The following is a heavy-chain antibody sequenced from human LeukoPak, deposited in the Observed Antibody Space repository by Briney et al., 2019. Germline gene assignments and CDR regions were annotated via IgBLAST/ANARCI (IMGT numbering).Heavy chain of an antibody. CDR1: GGSISSYY. CDR2: IYYSGST. J-gene: IGHJ4*02. D-gene: IGHD6-19*01. V-gene: IGHV4-59*01. CDR3: ARDLTWQWPEAGFDY. Sequence: PSETLSLTCTVSGGSISSYYWSWIRQPPGKGLEWIGYIYYSGSTNYNPSLKSRVTISVDTSKNQFSLKLSSVTAADTAVYYCARDLTWQWPEAGFDYWGQGTLVTVSS.